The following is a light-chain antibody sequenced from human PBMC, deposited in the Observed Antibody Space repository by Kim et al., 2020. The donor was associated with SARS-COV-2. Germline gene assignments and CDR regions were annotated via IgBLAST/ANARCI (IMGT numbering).Light chain of an antibody. Sequence: GQSITITCTGTVSVVGAYNYVSWYQQYAGKAPKLLIYDVNKRPSGVSSRFSGSKSGNTASLTISGLQAEDDTDYYCSSRSSTSTYVFGTGTKVTVL. CDR3: SSRSSTSTYV. CDR1: VSVVGAYNY. CDR2: DVN. V-gene: IGLV2-14*03. J-gene: IGLJ1*01.